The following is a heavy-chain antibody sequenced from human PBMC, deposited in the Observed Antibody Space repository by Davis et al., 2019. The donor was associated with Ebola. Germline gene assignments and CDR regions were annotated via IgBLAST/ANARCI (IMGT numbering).Heavy chain of an antibody. J-gene: IGHJ4*02. V-gene: IGHV3-23*01. CDR2: ISGSGGST. Sequence: GESLKISCAASGFTFSSYAMSWVRQAPGKGLEWVSAISGSGGSTYYADSVKGRFTISRDNSKNTLYLQMNSLRAEDMAVYYCAKDPTSHDPFDYWGQGTLVTVSS. CDR3: AKDPTSHDPFDY. CDR1: GFTFSSYA.